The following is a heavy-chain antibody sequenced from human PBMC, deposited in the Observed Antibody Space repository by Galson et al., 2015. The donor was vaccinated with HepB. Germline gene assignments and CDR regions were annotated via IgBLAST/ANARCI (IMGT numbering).Heavy chain of an antibody. Sequence: SETLSLTCTVSGGSISGYYWTWIRQTPGKGLEWIGHKYHNGDTTYNPSLRSRVTISLDTSKNQFSLNLSSVTASDTAVYYCARVGYYASGRLDPDAFDFWGQGTLVTVSS. CDR3: ARVGYYASGRLDPDAFDF. CDR1: GGSISGYY. V-gene: IGHV4-59*01. CDR2: KYHNGDT. D-gene: IGHD3-10*01. J-gene: IGHJ3*01.